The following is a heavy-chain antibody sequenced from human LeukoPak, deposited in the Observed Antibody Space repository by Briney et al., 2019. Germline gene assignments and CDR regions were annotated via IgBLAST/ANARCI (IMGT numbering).Heavy chain of an antibody. CDR3: ASLLYSIDY. J-gene: IGHJ4*02. CDR1: GFTFSIYS. CDR2: IKSDGSST. D-gene: IGHD2-2*02. V-gene: IGHV3-74*01. Sequence: GGSLRLSCAASGFTFSIYSMHWVRQAPGKGLVWVSRIKSDGSSTSYADSVKGRFTISRDNAKNTLYLQMDSLRVEDTAVYYCASLLYSIDYWGQGTLVTVSS.